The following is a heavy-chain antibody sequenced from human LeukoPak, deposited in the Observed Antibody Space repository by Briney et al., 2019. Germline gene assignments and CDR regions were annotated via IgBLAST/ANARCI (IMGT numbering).Heavy chain of an antibody. V-gene: IGHV3-21*01. CDR3: TKDGRVASAINRPTYYYGMDV. J-gene: IGHJ6*02. CDR1: GFTFRNYN. CDR2: ISSRGSYI. Sequence: GGSLRLSCAASGFTFRNYNINWVRQAPGKGLEWVSCISSRGSYIYYADSVKGRFTISRDNADNSLYLQMNSLRAEDTAVYYCTKDGRVASAINRPTYYYGMDVWGQGTTVIVSS. D-gene: IGHD5-18*01.